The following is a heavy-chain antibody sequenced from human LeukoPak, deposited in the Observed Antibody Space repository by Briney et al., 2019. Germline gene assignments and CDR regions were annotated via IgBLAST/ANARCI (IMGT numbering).Heavy chain of an antibody. J-gene: IGHJ4*02. D-gene: IGHD5-12*01. Sequence: PSETLSLTCTVSGGSISSYYWSWIRQPPGKGLEWIGYIYYSGITNYNPSLKSRVTISVDTSKNQFSLSLSSVTAADTAVYYGARYIYGGYYFGYWDQGTLVTVSS. CDR3: ARYIYGGYYFGY. CDR2: IYYSGIT. V-gene: IGHV4-59*01. CDR1: GGSISSYY.